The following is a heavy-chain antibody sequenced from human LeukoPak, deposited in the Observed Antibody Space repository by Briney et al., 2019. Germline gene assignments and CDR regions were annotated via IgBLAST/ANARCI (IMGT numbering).Heavy chain of an antibody. V-gene: IGHV5-10-1*01. D-gene: IGHD2-2*01. CDR3: ARDAVGVPAATDY. CDR1: GYSFTSYW. Sequence: GESLRISCKGSGYSFTSYWISWVRQMPGKGLEWMGRIDPCDSYTNYSPSFQGHVTISADKSISTAYLQWSSLKASDTAMYYCARDAVGVPAATDYWGQGTLVTVSS. CDR2: IDPCDSYT. J-gene: IGHJ4*02.